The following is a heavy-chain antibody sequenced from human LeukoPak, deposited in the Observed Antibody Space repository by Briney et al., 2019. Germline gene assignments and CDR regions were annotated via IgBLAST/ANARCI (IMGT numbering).Heavy chain of an antibody. D-gene: IGHD3-3*01. V-gene: IGHV4-4*02. Sequence: SGTLSLTCAVSGGSISSSNWWSWVRQPPGKGLEWIGEIYHSGSTNYNPSLKSRVTISVDKSKNQFSLKLSSVTAADTAVYYCAVWSGYYRDRWFDPWGQGTLVTVSS. J-gene: IGHJ5*02. CDR2: IYHSGST. CDR1: GGSISSSNW. CDR3: AVWSGYYRDRWFDP.